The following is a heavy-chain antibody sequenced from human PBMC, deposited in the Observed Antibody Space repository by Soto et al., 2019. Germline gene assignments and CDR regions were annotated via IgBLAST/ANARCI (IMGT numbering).Heavy chain of an antibody. CDR3: ARRWRLGPRVDGMDV. Sequence: QLQLQESGPGLVKPSETLSLTCTVSGGSISSSSYYWGWIRQPPGKGLEWIGSIYYSGSTYYNPSLKSRVTISVDTSKNQCSLKLSSVTAADTAVYYCARRWRLGPRVDGMDVWGQGTTVTVSS. CDR1: GGSISSSSYY. J-gene: IGHJ6*02. D-gene: IGHD2-21*01. V-gene: IGHV4-39*01. CDR2: IYYSGST.